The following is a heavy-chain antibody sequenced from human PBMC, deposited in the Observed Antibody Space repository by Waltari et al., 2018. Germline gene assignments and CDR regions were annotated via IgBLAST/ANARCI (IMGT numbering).Heavy chain of an antibody. Sequence: QLQLQESGPGLVKPSENLSLTCPFSGDSITSTSYYLGWIRQPPGKGLEWIGSFSYNANTYYNPSLKSRVTISVDTSKNQFSLQLRSVTAADTAVYYCARPGRVGGGSLMGLDYWGQGTLVTVSS. CDR1: GDSITSTSYY. D-gene: IGHD2-8*01. J-gene: IGHJ4*02. V-gene: IGHV4-39*01. CDR2: FSYNANT. CDR3: ARPGRVGGGSLMGLDY.